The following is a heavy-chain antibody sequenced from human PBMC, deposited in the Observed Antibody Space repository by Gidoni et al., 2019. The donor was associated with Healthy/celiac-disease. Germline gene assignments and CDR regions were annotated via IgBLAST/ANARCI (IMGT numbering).Heavy chain of an antibody. Sequence: QVQLVQSGAAVKKPGASVKVSCKASGYTFTSYGISWVRQAPGQGLEWMGWISAYNGNTNYAQKLQGRVTMTTDTSTSTAYMELRSLRSDDTAVYYCARRRLDTAMASYYYMDVWGKGTTVTVSS. CDR3: ARRRLDTAMASYYYMDV. CDR1: GYTFTSYG. J-gene: IGHJ6*03. V-gene: IGHV1-18*01. D-gene: IGHD5-18*01. CDR2: ISAYNGNT.